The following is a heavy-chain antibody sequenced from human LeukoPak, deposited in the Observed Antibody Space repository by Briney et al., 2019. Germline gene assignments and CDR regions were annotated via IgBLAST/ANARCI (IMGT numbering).Heavy chain of an antibody. CDR3: AELGITMIGGV. D-gene: IGHD3-10*02. CDR2: ISSSSSYI. V-gene: IGHV3-21*01. Sequence: PGGSLRLSCAASGFTFSSYSMNWVRQAPGKGLEWVSSISSSSSYIYYADSVRGRFTISRDNAKNSLYLQMNSLRAEDTAVYYCAELGITMIGGVWGKGTTVTISS. CDR1: GFTFSSYS. J-gene: IGHJ6*04.